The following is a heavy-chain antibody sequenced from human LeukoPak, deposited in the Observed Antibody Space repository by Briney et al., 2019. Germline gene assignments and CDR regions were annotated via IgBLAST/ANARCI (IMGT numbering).Heavy chain of an antibody. CDR2: INQSGST. V-gene: IGHV4-34*01. CDR1: GGSFSGYY. D-gene: IGHD1-7*01. CDR3: ARGRGLIDWNYVKPPLFDN. J-gene: IGHJ4*02. Sequence: PSETLSHTCAVYGGSFSGYYWSWIRQPPGKGLEWIGEINQSGSTNYNPSLKSRVTISVDTSKNQFSLKLSSVTAADTAVYYCARGRGLIDWNYVKPPLFDNWGQGTLVTVSS.